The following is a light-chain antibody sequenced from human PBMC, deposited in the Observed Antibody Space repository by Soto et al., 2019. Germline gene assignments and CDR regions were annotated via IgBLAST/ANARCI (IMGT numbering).Light chain of an antibody. CDR2: GAS. V-gene: IGKV3-15*01. CDR1: RSVSSN. Sequence: EIVMTQSPATLSVSPGERATLFCRASRSVSSNLAWFQQKPGQAPRLLIYGASTRATGIPARFSGSGSGTEFTLTISSLQSEDFAGYYCQQHNNWPPWTFGQGTKVEI. J-gene: IGKJ1*01. CDR3: QQHNNWPPWT.